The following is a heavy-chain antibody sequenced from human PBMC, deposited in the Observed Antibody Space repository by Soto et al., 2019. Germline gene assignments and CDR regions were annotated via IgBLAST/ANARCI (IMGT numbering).Heavy chain of an antibody. J-gene: IGHJ6*02. CDR3: ARDVASLDSSSSGAVGFDYYYYGMDV. D-gene: IGHD6-6*01. CDR1: GFTFSSYS. V-gene: IGHV3-21*01. Sequence: EVQLVESGGGLVKPGGSLRLSCAASGFTFSSYSMNWVRQAPGKGLEWVSSISSSSSYIYYADSVKGRFNISRDNAKNSLYLQMNSLRAEDTAVYNCARDVASLDSSSSGAVGFDYYYYGMDVWGQGTTVTVSS. CDR2: ISSSSSYI.